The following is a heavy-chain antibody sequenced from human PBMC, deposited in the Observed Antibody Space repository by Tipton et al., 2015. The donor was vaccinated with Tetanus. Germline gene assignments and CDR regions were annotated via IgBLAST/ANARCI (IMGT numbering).Heavy chain of an antibody. Sequence: SLRLSCAASGFRFSYSGMHWVRQAPGKGLEWVAVIPFDGRNERYADSVKGRFIISRDNAKNSLYLEMNSLRAEDTALYHCAKDYYSSGTYFLSHDFWGQGTLVTVSS. V-gene: IGHV3-30*18. CDR1: GFRFSYSG. CDR3: AKDYYSSGTYFLSHDF. CDR2: IPFDGRNE. J-gene: IGHJ4*02. D-gene: IGHD3-10*01.